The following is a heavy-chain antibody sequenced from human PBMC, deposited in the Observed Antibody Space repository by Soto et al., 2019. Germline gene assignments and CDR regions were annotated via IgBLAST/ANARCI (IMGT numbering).Heavy chain of an antibody. Sequence: PKLVNTTPTLTVTCTFSGFSLNTTAPGLGWIRHTPGKVLEWLAVIFGHGNEKYTQSLKNRLTVTKDTSKSHVDLTMTSMGSLDTATYYCARVSYSGTYYCVSWGQGTLVTVSS. CDR2: IFGHGNE. J-gene: IGHJ4*02. CDR1: GFSLNTTAPG. D-gene: IGHD1-26*01. V-gene: IGHV2-5*01. CDR3: ARVSYSGTYYCVS.